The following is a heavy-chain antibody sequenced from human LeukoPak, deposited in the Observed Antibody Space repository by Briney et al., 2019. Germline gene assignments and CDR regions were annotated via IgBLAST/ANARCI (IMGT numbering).Heavy chain of an antibody. J-gene: IGHJ6*02. Sequence: PGGSLRLSCAASGFTFSSDWMHWVRQAPGKGLVWVSRINHNGNSIHYADSVKGRFTISRYNAKNTLNLQMNSLRAEDTAVYYCARVPGYSGSFYGMDIWGQGTTVTVSS. CDR3: ARVPGYSGSFYGMDI. V-gene: IGHV3-74*01. D-gene: IGHD5-12*01. CDR2: INHNGNSI. CDR1: GFTFSSDW.